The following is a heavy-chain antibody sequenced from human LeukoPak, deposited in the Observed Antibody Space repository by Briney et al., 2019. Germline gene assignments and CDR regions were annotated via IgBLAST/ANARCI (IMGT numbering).Heavy chain of an antibody. D-gene: IGHD3-10*01. J-gene: IGHJ4*02. Sequence: PSETLSLTCTVSGGSISSSSYYWGWIRQPPGKGLEWIGSIYYSGSTYYNPSLKSRVTISVDTSKNQFSLTLNSVTAADTAVYYCARGKYYYGSGSYHPGLPADYWGQGTLVTVSS. CDR1: GGSISSSSYY. V-gene: IGHV4-39*07. CDR2: IYYSGST. CDR3: ARGKYYYGSGSYHPGLPADY.